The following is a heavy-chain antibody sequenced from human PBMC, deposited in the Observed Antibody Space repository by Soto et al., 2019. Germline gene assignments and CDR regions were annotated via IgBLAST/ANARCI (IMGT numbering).Heavy chain of an antibody. D-gene: IGHD6-6*01. CDR2: ISRSGSST. J-gene: IGHJ5*02. CDR1: GFTFSNYA. V-gene: IGHV3-23*01. CDR3: AKAEGRSSSSGDNWFDP. Sequence: EVQLLESGGGLVQSGGSLRLSCAASGFTFSNYAMSWVRQAPGKGLEWVASISRSGSSTYYADSVKGRLTFSRDNSKNILYLQMNSLRAEDTAVYYCAKAEGRSSSSGDNWFDPWGQGTQVTVSS.